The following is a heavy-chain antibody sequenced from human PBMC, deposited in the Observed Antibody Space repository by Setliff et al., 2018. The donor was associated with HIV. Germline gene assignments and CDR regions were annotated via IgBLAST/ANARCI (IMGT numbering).Heavy chain of an antibody. CDR1: GGSMKTFD. D-gene: IGHD7-27*01. CDR3: GRDYWGSIDY. CDR2: SRNSGCT. J-gene: IGHJ4*02. V-gene: IGHV4-59*01. Sequence: PSETLSLTCTVSGGSMKTFDWGWIRQPPGKGLEWIGYSRNSGCTNCNPSLQSRVTISVDTSKSQFSLTLRSVTAADTAVYYCGRDYWGSIDYWGQGILVTVSS.